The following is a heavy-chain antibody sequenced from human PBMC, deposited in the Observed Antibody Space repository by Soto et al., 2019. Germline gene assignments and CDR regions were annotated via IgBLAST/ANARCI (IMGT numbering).Heavy chain of an antibody. CDR3: ARPASGGSRDAFDV. D-gene: IGHD2-15*01. CDR1: GYKFTTFW. CDR2: IDPTDSFT. V-gene: IGHV5-10-1*01. J-gene: IGHJ3*01. Sequence: PGESLKISCKASGYKFTTFWLNCVRQTPGKGLEWLGRIDPTDSFTNYSPPFEGHVTISVDRSISTVYLQWNSLQASDTAIYYCARPASGGSRDAFDVWGQGTTVTVSS.